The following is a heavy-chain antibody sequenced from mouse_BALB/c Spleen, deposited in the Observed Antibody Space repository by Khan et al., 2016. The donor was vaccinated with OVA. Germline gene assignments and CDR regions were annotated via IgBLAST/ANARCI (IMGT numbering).Heavy chain of an antibody. CDR1: GYTFTSNT. J-gene: IGHJ4*01. CDR2: INPRSGYT. CDR3: ARRTTGYTIDS. V-gene: IGHV1-4*01. D-gene: IGHD2-14*01. Sequence: VQLQESGAELARPGASVRMSCEASGYTFTSNTMHWIKQRPGQGLEWIGYINPRSGYTNYNQNFKDKATLTADKSSSTAYMQLSSLTSEDSAVYYCARRTTGYTIDSWGQGTSVTVSS.